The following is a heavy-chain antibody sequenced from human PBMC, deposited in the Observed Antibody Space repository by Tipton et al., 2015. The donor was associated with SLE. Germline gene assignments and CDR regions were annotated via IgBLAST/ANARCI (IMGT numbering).Heavy chain of an antibody. D-gene: IGHD2-2*02. CDR2: ISAYNGNT. J-gene: IGHJ3*02. CDR3: AGPGYCSSTSCYTRGAFDI. CDR1: GYTFTSYG. V-gene: IGHV1-18*01. Sequence: QLVQSGAEVKKPGASVKVSCKASGYTFTSYGISWVRQAPGQGLEWMGWISAYNGNTNYAQKLQGRVTMTTDTSTSTAYMELRSLRSDDTAVYYCAGPGYCSSTSCYTRGAFDIWGQGTMVTVSS.